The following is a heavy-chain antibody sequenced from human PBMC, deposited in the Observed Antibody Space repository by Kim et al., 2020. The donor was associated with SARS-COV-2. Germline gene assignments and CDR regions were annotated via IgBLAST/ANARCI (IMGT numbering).Heavy chain of an antibody. J-gene: IGHJ6*02. V-gene: IGHV3-13*01. CDR3: AKGIAVAGNYYYYGMDV. Sequence: VKGRFTIPRENAKNSLYLQMNSLRAGDTAVYYCAKGIAVAGNYYYYGMDVWGQGTTVTVSS. D-gene: IGHD6-19*01.